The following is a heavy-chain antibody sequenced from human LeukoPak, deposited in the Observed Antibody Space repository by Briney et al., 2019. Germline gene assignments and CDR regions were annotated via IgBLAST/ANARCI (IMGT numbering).Heavy chain of an antibody. Sequence: GESLKISCKGSGYSFPNYWIGWVRQMPGEGLEWMGTISGGNSDTTCSPSFQGQVTISVDKSITTAYLQWSSLKASDTAMYYCARSPGDGYIDGVDDFWGQGTMVTVSS. D-gene: IGHD5-24*01. CDR1: GYSFPNYW. J-gene: IGHJ3*01. V-gene: IGHV5-51*01. CDR2: ISGGNSDT. CDR3: ARSPGDGYIDGVDDF.